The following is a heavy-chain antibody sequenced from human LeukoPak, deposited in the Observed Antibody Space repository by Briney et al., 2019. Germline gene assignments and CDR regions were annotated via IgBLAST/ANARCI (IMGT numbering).Heavy chain of an antibody. CDR2: IYTTGST. CDR3: ARSVGYNWNDVGDNWFDP. J-gene: IGHJ5*02. D-gene: IGHD1-1*01. Sequence: SETLSLTCTVSGGSITSYYWSWIRQPAGKGLEWIGRIYTTGSTYYNHFLKSRVTMAVDTSKNQFSLRLSSVTAADTAVYYCARSVGYNWNDVGDNWFDPWGQGTLVTVSS. CDR1: GGSITSYY. V-gene: IGHV4-4*07.